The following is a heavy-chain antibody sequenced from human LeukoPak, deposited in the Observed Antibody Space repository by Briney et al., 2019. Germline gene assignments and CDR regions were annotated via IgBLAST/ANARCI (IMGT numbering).Heavy chain of an antibody. CDR3: AKDYMIWGVNNFEY. CDR1: GFTFSSYP. J-gene: IGHJ4*02. V-gene: IGHV3-23*01. Sequence: GGSLRLSCAASGFTFSSYPMSWVRQAPGKGLEWVSSISGSGDNTYYADSVKGRFTISRDNSKSTLYLQFNRLRDEDTAVYYCAKDYMIWGVNNFEYWGQGTQVTVSS. D-gene: IGHD3-10*01. CDR2: ISGSGDNT.